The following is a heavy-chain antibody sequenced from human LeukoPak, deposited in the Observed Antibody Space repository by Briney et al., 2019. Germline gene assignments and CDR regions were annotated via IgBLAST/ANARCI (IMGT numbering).Heavy chain of an antibody. CDR3: ATRYCSGGSCPNYYYYYINV. V-gene: IGHV1-24*01. D-gene: IGHD2-15*01. J-gene: IGHJ6*03. CDR2: FDPEVGKT. CDR1: GYIPTELS. Sequence: ASVKVSCKVSGYIPTELSMHWVRQAPGKGLEWMGGFDPEVGKTIYAQKFQGRVTMTEDTSTDTAYTELSSLRSEDTAVYYCATRYCSGGSCPNYYYYYINVWGKGTTVTISS.